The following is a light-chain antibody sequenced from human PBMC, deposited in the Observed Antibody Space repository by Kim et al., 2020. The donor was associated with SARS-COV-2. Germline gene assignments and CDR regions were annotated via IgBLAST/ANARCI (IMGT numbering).Light chain of an antibody. Sequence: EIVLTQSPGTLSLSPGEGATLSCRASQTVARSYLAWYEQKLDLAPRLLIYGASSRATGIPDRFSGSGSGTDFTLNITRLEPDDFAVYYCQQYGTSPSWTFGPGTKVDIK. CDR1: QTVARSY. CDR3: QQYGTSPSWT. CDR2: GAS. J-gene: IGKJ1*01. V-gene: IGKV3-20*01.